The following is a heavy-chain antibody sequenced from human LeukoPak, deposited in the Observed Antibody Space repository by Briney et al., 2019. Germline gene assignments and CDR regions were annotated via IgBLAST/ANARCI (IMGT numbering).Heavy chain of an antibody. V-gene: IGHV1-46*01. D-gene: IGHD3-22*01. CDR2: INPSGGST. J-gene: IGHJ4*02. CDR1: GYTFTSYY. Sequence: ASVKVSCEASGYTFTSYYMHWVRQAPGQGLEWMGIINPSGGSTSYAQKFQGRVTMTRDTSTSTVYMELSSLRSEDTAVYYCARAGGSYYYDSSGYYFDYWGQGTLVTVSS. CDR3: ARAGGSYYYDSSGYYFDY.